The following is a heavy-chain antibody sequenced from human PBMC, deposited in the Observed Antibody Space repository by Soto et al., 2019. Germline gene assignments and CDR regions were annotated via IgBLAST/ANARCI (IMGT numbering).Heavy chain of an antibody. CDR2: IYYSGST. J-gene: IGHJ4*02. CDR1: GGSISSYY. V-gene: IGHV4-59*01. D-gene: IGHD5-18*01. CDR3: ARDSYGLYYFDY. Sequence: PSETLSLTCTVSGGSISSYYWSWIRQPPGKGLEWIGYIYYSGSTNYNPSLKSRVTISVDTSKNQFSLKLSSVTAADTAVYYCARDSYGLYYFDYWGQGTLVTVS.